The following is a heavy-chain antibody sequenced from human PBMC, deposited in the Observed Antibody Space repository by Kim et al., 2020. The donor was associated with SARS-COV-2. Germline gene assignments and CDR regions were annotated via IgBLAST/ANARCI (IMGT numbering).Heavy chain of an antibody. V-gene: IGHV1-2*02. J-gene: IGHJ4*02. Sequence: NPTSGGTNYAQKFQGKVTRTRDTSISTAYMELSRLRSDDTAVYYCSRGYDYWGQGTLVTVSS. CDR2: NPTSGGT. D-gene: IGHD6-13*01. CDR3: SRGYDY.